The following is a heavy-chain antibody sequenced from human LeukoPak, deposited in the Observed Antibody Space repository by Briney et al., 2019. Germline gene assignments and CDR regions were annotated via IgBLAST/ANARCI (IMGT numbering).Heavy chain of an antibody. V-gene: IGHV3-23*01. D-gene: IGHD1-1*01. Sequence: GGSLRLSCAASGFTFTSYAMSWIRQAPGKGLDWVSAISGGGEDTYYPDSVKGRFTISRDNSKNTLYLQMTSLRAEDTAIYYCAKPRAMTTGVGRYIDLWGRGTLVTVSS. CDR2: ISGGGEDT. CDR1: GFTFTSYA. CDR3: AKPRAMTTGVGRYIDL. J-gene: IGHJ2*01.